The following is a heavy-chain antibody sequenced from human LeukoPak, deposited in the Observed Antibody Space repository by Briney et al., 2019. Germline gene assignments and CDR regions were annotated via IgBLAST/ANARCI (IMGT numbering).Heavy chain of an antibody. Sequence: GGSLRLSCAASGFTFSSYAMHWVRQAPGKELEWVAVISYDGSNKYYADSVKGRFTISRDNSKNTLYLQMNSLRAEDTAVYYCVRSLPASYYYYGMDVWGQGTTVTVSS. J-gene: IGHJ6*02. D-gene: IGHD2-2*01. CDR1: GFTFSSYA. CDR3: VRSLPASYYYYGMDV. CDR2: ISYDGSNK. V-gene: IGHV3-30*04.